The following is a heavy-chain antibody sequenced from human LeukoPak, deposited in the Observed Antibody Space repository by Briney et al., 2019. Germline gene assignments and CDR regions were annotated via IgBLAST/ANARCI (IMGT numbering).Heavy chain of an antibody. Sequence: GGSLRLSCEASGFTFSSYAMTWVRQAPGKGREWVSGIRAGADRTYSAESVRGRFTLSRDNSTNTLYLHMCSVRDEDTAVYYCAKNKGSESYSDFDYWGQGTLVTVSS. CDR1: GFTFSSYA. J-gene: IGHJ4*02. CDR3: AKNKGSESYSDFDY. V-gene: IGHV3-23*01. D-gene: IGHD3-10*01. CDR2: IRAGADRT.